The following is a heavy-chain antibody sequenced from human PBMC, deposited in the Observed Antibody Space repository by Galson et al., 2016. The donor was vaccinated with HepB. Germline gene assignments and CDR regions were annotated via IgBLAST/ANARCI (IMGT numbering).Heavy chain of an antibody. D-gene: IGHD1-26*01. CDR3: ARDVRGSEDY. J-gene: IGHJ4*02. Sequence: SLRLSCAASGFTFNNYDMHWSRQAPGKGLEWVSYITRSGGTTLYADSVKGRFTISRDNAKNSLYLQMNSLRDEDTAVYYCARDVRGSEDYWGQGTLVTVSS. CDR1: GFTFNNYD. CDR2: ITRSGGTT. V-gene: IGHV3-48*02.